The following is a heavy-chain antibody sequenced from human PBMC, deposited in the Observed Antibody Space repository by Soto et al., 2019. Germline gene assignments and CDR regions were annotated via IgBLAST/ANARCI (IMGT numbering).Heavy chain of an antibody. CDR3: MRHGASTTRRGDY. CDR2: IRPGDSKT. CDR1: EYRFTDYW. Sequence: PGESLKISCKASEYRFTDYWIAWVRQIPGKGLEWMGIIRPGDSKTGYSPSFQGRVTISVDKSISTAYLQWSSLEASDSASYYCMRHGASTTRRGDYWGQGTLVTVSS. D-gene: IGHD1-26*01. V-gene: IGHV5-51*01. J-gene: IGHJ4*02.